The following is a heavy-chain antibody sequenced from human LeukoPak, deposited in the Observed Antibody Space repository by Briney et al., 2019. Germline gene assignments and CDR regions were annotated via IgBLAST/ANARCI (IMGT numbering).Heavy chain of an antibody. V-gene: IGHV3-66*01. CDR2: IYSGGST. D-gene: IGHD4-17*01. J-gene: IGHJ4*02. CDR1: GFTVSSNY. Sequence: GGSLRLSCAASGFTVSSNYMSWVRQAPGKGLEWVSVIYSGGSTYYADSVKGRFTISRDNSKNTLYLQMNSLRAEDTAVYYCARVPQHDYGGEPDDYWGQGTLVTVSS. CDR3: ARVPQHDYGGEPDDY.